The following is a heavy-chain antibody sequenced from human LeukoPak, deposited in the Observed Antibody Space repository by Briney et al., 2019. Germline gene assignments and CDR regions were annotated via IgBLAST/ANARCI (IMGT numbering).Heavy chain of an antibody. V-gene: IGHV4-61*01. CDR3: ARDTGEGGGDCYDY. CDR2: IYYSGST. D-gene: IGHD2-21*01. Sequence: SETLSLTCTVSGGSFSSGSYYWSWIRQPPGKGLEWIGYIYYSGSTNYNPSLKSRVTISVDTSKNQFSLKLTSVTAADTAVYYCARDTGEGGGDCYDYWGQGTLVTVSS. J-gene: IGHJ4*02. CDR1: GGSFSSGSYY.